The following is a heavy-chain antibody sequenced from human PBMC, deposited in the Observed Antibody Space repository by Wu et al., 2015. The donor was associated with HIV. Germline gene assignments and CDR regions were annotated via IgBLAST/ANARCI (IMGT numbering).Heavy chain of an antibody. D-gene: IGHD3-10*01. CDR3: ARGDYYGSGGYYQGAYYYGMDV. CDR2: INPNSGGT. CDR1: GYTFTGYY. V-gene: IGHV1-2*02. J-gene: IGHJ6*02. Sequence: QVQLVQSGAEVKKPGASVKVSCKASGYTFTGYYMHWVRQAPGQGLEWMGWINPNSGGTNYAQKFQGRVTMTRDTSISTAYMELSRLRSDDTAVYYCARGDYYGSGGYYQGAYYYGMDVWGQGTTVTVSS.